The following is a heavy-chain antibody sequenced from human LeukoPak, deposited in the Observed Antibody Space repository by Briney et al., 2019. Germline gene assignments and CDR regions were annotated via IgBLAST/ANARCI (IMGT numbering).Heavy chain of an antibody. CDR1: GYTFTSYG. Sequence: ASVKVSCKASGYTFTSYGISWVRQAPGQGLEWMGYIITYNGNTNYEQKLQGRVTMTRDTSTSTAYMELRSLRSDDTAVYYCARGIDSASPPLGTFEIWGQGTMVTVSS. V-gene: IGHV1-18*01. CDR2: IITYNGNT. J-gene: IGHJ3*02. D-gene: IGHD1-26*01. CDR3: ARGIDSASPPLGTFEI.